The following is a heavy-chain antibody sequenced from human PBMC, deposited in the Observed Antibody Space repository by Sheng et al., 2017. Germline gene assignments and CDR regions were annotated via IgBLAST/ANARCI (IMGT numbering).Heavy chain of an antibody. CDR1: GFTFSSYG. Sequence: QVQLVESGGGVVQPGRSLRLSCAASGFTFSSYGMHWVRQAPGKGLEWVAVIWYDGSNKYYADSVKGRFTISRDNSKNTLYLQMNSLRAEDTAVYYCAREDDYGGNSRGAFDIWGQGTMV. CDR2: IWYDGSNK. CDR3: AREDDYGGNSRGAFDI. V-gene: IGHV3-33*01. J-gene: IGHJ3*02. D-gene: IGHD4-17*01.